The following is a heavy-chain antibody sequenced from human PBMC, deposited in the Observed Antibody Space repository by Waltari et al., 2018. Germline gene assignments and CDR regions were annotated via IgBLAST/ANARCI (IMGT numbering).Heavy chain of an antibody. D-gene: IGHD6-19*01. J-gene: IGHJ4*02. V-gene: IGHV3-21*01. CDR1: GFTFSSYS. CDR3: ESPTAGPEYYFDY. CDR2: ISSSSSYR. Sequence: EVQLVESGGGLVKPWGSLRLSCAASGFTFSSYSMNWVRRAPGKWLEWVSSISSSSSYRYYADSLKGLFTISRENAKNSLYLQMNSLRAEDTAVYYCESPTAGPEYYFDYWGQGTLVTVSS.